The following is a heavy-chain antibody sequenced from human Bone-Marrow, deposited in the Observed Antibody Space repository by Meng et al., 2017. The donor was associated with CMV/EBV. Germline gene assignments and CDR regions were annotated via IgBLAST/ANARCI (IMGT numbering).Heavy chain of an antibody. Sequence: GGSLRLSCATSEFTFTFSNYRMHWVRQAPGKGLECVSSMSSSCTHIYYVDSVKGRFTISRDNAKDSLCLQRSSLRAENTAVYYCAKITRPRGIYYYYGMDVWGQGTTVTVSS. CDR3: AKITRPRGIYYYYGMDV. J-gene: IGHJ6*02. CDR2: MSSSCTHI. CDR1: EFTFTFSNYR. V-gene: IGHV3-21*01. D-gene: IGHD1-26*01.